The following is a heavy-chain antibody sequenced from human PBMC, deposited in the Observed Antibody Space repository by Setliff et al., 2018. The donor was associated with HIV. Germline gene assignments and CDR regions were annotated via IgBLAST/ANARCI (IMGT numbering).Heavy chain of an antibody. D-gene: IGHD2-15*01. CDR3: ARVVDADYLDY. J-gene: IGHJ4*02. Sequence: PSETLSLTCTVSGCSLSSYYWGWIRQPPGKGLEWIGIIYYSGSTYYKPSLKSRVTISVDTSKNQFSLKLNSVTAADTAMYYCARVVDADYLDYWGQGTPVTVS. CDR1: GCSLSSYY. CDR2: IYYSGST. V-gene: IGHV4-59*05.